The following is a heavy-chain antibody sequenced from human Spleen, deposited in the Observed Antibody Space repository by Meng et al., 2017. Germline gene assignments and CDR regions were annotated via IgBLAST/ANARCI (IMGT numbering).Heavy chain of an antibody. CDR1: GFTFSSYW. V-gene: IGHV3-7*01. Sequence: GESLKISCTASGFTFSSYWMSWVRQAPGKGLEWVANIKQDGSEKYYVDSVKGRFTISRDNSRNTLYLQMNSLRAEDTAVYYCARVGAYYYGMDVWGQGTTVTVSS. J-gene: IGHJ6*02. CDR3: ARVGAYYYGMDV. D-gene: IGHD3-10*01. CDR2: IKQDGSEK.